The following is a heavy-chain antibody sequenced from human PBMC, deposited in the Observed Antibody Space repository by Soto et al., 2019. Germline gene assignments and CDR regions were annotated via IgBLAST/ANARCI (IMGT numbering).Heavy chain of an antibody. D-gene: IGHD6-19*01. J-gene: IGHJ4*01. CDR2: IYHAGTT. CDR1: GYSISSDAY. CDR3: VRVHVMVVAGSTFGS. V-gene: IGHV4-38-2*02. Sequence: SETLSLTCTVSGYSISSDAYWAWIRQPPGKGPEWIASIYHAGTTFYNASLKSRITISVDTSNNQLSLKLTSVTAADTAVYYCVRVHVMVVAGSTFGSWGHGTLVTVSS.